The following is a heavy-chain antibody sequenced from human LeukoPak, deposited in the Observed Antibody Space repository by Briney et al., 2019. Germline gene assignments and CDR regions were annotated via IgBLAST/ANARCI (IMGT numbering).Heavy chain of an antibody. V-gene: IGHV3-21*04. Sequence: SRGGSLSLLCAASGFAFSDASMLWVRQAPGMGVEWVSFIASTSRSMLYADSVKGRFTISRDNAKDSLYLQMNSLRAEDTALYYCARARSTGYYVADYWGQGTLVTVSS. CDR2: IASTSRSM. CDR3: ARARSTGYYVADY. CDR1: GFAFSDAS. J-gene: IGHJ4*02. D-gene: IGHD3-9*01.